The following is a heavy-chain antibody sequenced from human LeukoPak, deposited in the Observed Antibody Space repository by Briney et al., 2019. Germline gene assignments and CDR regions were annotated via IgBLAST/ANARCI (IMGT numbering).Heavy chain of an antibody. CDR2: IRYDGSNK. D-gene: IGHD2-2*01. V-gene: IGHV3-30*02. J-gene: IGHJ4*02. CDR3: ATLAGGSTTHDY. Sequence: GGSLRLSCAASGFTFSGYGMHWVRQAPGKGLEWVAFIRYDGSNKYYADSVKGRFTISRDNSKNTLYLQMNSLRAEDTAVYYCATLAGGSTTHDYWGQGTLVTVSS. CDR1: GFTFSGYG.